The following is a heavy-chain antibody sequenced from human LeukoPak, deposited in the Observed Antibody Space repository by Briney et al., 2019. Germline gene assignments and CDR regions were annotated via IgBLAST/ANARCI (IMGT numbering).Heavy chain of an antibody. J-gene: IGHJ4*02. CDR2: ISSSGSTI. D-gene: IGHD2-15*01. Sequence: GGSLRLSCAASGFTFSADHMSWIRQAPGKGLEWVSYISSSGSTIYYADSVKGRFTISRDDAKNSLYLQMNSLRAEDTAVYYCARDCSGGSCYHDYWGQGTLVTVSS. CDR1: GFTFSADH. CDR3: ARDCSGGSCYHDY. V-gene: IGHV3-11*01.